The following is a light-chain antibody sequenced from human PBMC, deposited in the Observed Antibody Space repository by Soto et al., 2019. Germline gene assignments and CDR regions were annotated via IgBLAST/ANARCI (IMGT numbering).Light chain of an antibody. V-gene: IGKV1-5*01. J-gene: IGKJ1*01. CDR2: DAS. CDR3: QQYKSYPWT. Sequence: DIQMTQSPSTLSASVGDRVTITCRASQSISSWLAGYQQKPGKAPKLLIYDASSLESGVPSRFSGSGSGTEFTLTISSRQPDDFATYYCQQYKSYPWTFGQGTKVEIK. CDR1: QSISSW.